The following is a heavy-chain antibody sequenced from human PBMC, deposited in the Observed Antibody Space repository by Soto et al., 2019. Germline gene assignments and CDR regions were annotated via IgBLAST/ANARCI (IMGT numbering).Heavy chain of an antibody. CDR1: GFTVSSNY. CDR3: ARPITIFGVVIPEGY. Sequence: EVQLVESGGGLIQPGGSLRLSCAASGFTVSSNYMSWVRQAPGKGLEWVSVIYSGGSTYYADSVKGRFTISRDNSKNTLYLQMNSLRAEDTAVYYCARPITIFGVVIPEGYWGQGTLVTVSS. CDR2: IYSGGST. J-gene: IGHJ4*02. D-gene: IGHD3-3*01. V-gene: IGHV3-53*01.